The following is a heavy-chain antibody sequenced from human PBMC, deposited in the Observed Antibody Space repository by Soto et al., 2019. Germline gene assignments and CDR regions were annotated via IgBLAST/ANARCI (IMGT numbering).Heavy chain of an antibody. CDR2: IYPGDSDT. V-gene: IGHV5-51*01. CDR1: GYSFTSYW. D-gene: IGHD6-19*01. CDR3: ARQVAVAGQYYYYYYYMDV. J-gene: IGHJ6*03. Sequence: GESLKISCKGSGYSFTSYWIGWVRQMPGKGLEWMGIIYPGDSDTRYSPSFQGQVTISADKSISTAYLQWSSLKASDTAMYYCARQVAVAGQYYYYYYYMDVWGKGTTVTVSS.